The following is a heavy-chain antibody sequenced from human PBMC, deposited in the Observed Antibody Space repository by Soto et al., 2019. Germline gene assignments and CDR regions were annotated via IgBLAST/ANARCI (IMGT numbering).Heavy chain of an antibody. CDR1: GYTFASYY. CDR3: ARGITYYDILTGYYTPHYFDY. Sequence: RASVKVSCKASGYTFASYYMHWVRQAPGQGLEWMGIINPSGGSTSYAQKFQGRVTMTRDTSTSTVYMELSSLRSEDTAVYYCARGITYYDILTGYYTPHYFDYWGQGTLVTVSS. CDR2: INPSGGST. V-gene: IGHV1-46*01. J-gene: IGHJ4*02. D-gene: IGHD3-9*01.